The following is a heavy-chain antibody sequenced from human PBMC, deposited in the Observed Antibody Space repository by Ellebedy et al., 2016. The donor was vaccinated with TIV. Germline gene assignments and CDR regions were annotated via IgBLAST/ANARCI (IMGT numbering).Heavy chain of an antibody. Sequence: GGSLRLXXAASGFTFSSYAMSWVRQAPGKGLEWVAVISYDGSNKYYADSVKGRFTISRDNSKNTLYLQMNSLRAEDTAVYYCARDQAMNMDVWGKGTTVTVSS. CDR1: GFTFSSYA. CDR3: ARDQAMNMDV. V-gene: IGHV3-30-3*01. CDR2: ISYDGSNK. J-gene: IGHJ6*03.